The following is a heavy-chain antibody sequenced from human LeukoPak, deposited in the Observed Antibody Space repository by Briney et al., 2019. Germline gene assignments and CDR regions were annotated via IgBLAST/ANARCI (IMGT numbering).Heavy chain of an antibody. J-gene: IGHJ3*02. CDR2: VYYSGST. Sequence: WETLSLTCAASGFTFSSYCRNWVRQPPGKGLEWIGYVYYSGSTNYNPSLKSRGTISVEKTTKQFSFQLMSAPGADTPVYYCGRVLELSKRRLDAFDIWGQGTMVTVSS. D-gene: IGHD1-26*01. CDR1: GFTFSSYC. CDR3: GRVLELSKRRLDAFDI. V-gene: IGHV4-59*01.